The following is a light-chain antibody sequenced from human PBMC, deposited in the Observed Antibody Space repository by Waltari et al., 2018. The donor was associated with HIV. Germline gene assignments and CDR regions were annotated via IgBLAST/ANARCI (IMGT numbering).Light chain of an antibody. CDR3: STWDDSRIGRV. Sequence: QSLLALPPSASVAPAQELTITSSCRGSNIGTHRVCWYQHNPGPAPTLLIYSDDNRPPRVADRFSASKSGTSASLAIRGVQFDDEAVYYCSTWDDSRIGRVFGGGTRLTVL. CDR1: GSNIGTHR. J-gene: IGLJ3*02. V-gene: IGLV1-44*01. CDR2: SDD.